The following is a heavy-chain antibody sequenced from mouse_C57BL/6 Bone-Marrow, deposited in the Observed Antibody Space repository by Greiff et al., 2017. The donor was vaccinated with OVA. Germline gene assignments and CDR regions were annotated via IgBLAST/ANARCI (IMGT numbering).Heavy chain of an antibody. J-gene: IGHJ3*01. Sequence: QQSGAELVRPGASVTLSCKASGYTFTDYEMHWVKQTPVHGLEWIGAIDPETGGTAYNQKFKGKAILTADKSSSTAYMELRSLTSEDSAVYYCTRRSIYDGYYVWFAYWGQGNLVTVSA. CDR2: IDPETGGT. CDR1: GYTFTDYE. CDR3: TRRSIYDGYYVWFAY. D-gene: IGHD2-3*01. V-gene: IGHV1-15*01.